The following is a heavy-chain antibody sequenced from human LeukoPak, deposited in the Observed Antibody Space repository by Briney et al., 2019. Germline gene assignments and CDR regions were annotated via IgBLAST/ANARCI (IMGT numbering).Heavy chain of an antibody. J-gene: IGHJ4*02. CDR2: IYSGGPT. Sequence: GGSLRLSCAASGFTVSSNYMTRVRQAPGKGLDWVSVIYSGGPTYYADSVKGRFTISRDNSKNTLYLQMNSLRAEDTAVYYCARDTGPVYYYDSSGYSDYWGQGTLVTVSS. V-gene: IGHV3-66*01. CDR1: GFTVSSNY. CDR3: ARDTGPVYYYDSSGYSDY. D-gene: IGHD3-22*01.